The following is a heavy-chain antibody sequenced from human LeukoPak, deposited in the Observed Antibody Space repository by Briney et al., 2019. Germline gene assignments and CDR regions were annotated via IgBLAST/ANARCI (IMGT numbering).Heavy chain of an antibody. CDR2: INAGNGNT. J-gene: IGHJ4*02. D-gene: IGHD6-13*01. CDR1: GYTFINFA. Sequence: EASVKVPCKASGYTFINFAINWGRQVPGQRPEWVGWINAGNGNTKYSQKFQDRVIITGDTSASTAYMELSSLTSEDTAVYYCARGPRAAADDYWGQGTLVTVSS. CDR3: ARGPRAAADDY. V-gene: IGHV1-3*01.